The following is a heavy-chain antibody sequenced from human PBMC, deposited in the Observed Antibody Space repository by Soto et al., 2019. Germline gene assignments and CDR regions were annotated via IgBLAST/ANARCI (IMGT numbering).Heavy chain of an antibody. Sequence: QVQLQQWGAGLLKPSETLSLNCAVNGGSLSGYYWSWIRQPPGKGLEWIGEIKDGGYTNYSPSLKSRGTISSDTSNSQFSLRLNSVTAADTGVYYCARGQEGVVATHWDQGALVTVSS. CDR3: ARGQEGVVATH. CDR1: GGSLSGYY. V-gene: IGHV4-34*01. CDR2: IKDGGYT. J-gene: IGHJ4*02. D-gene: IGHD5-12*01.